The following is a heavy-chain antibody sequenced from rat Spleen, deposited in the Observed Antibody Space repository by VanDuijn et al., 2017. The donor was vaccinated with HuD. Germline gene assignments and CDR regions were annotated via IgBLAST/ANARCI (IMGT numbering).Heavy chain of an antibody. CDR3: AKDHRYSELYWYFDF. D-gene: IGHD1-11*01. CDR2: ISTDGDNT. V-gene: IGHV5-25*01. J-gene: IGHJ1*01. Sequence: EVQLVESGGGLVQPGRSLKLSCAASEFTFSNYYMAWVRQAPTKDLEWVASISTDGDNTYYRDSVKGRFTLSRDNARSTLYLQMNSLRSEDTATYYCAKDHRYSELYWYFDFWGPGTMVTVSS. CDR1: EFTFSNYY.